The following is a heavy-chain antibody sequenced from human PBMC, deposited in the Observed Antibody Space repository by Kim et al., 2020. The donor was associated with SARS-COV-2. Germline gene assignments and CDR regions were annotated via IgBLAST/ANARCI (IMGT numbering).Heavy chain of an antibody. Sequence: SETLSLTCTVSGYSISSGYYWGWIRQPPGKGLEWIGSIYHSGSTYYNPSLKSRVTISVDTSKNQFSLKLSSVTAADTAVYYCARVTTGPWVYYFDYWGQGTLVTVSS. CDR3: ARVTTGPWVYYFDY. CDR2: IYHSGST. D-gene: IGHD4-17*01. CDR1: GYSISSGYY. J-gene: IGHJ4*02. V-gene: IGHV4-38-2*02.